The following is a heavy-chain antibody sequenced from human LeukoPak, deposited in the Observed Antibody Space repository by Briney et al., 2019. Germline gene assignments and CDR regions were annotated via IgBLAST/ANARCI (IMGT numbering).Heavy chain of an antibody. Sequence: ASVKVSCKVSGYTLTELSMHWVRQAPGKGLEWMGGFDPEDGETIYAQKFQGRVTMTEDTSTDTAYMELSSLRSDDTAVYYCARDFPSDLLDHGDYFDYWGQGTLVTVSS. J-gene: IGHJ4*02. V-gene: IGHV1-24*01. D-gene: IGHD3/OR15-3a*01. CDR1: GYTLTELS. CDR2: FDPEDGET. CDR3: ARDFPSDLLDHGDYFDY.